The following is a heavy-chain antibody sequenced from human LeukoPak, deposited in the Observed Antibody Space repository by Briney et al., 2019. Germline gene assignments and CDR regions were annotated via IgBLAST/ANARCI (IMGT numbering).Heavy chain of an antibody. CDR2: IYPGDSKT. D-gene: IGHD5-24*01. Sequence: GESLKISCKASGYSFTSYWIGWVRQVPGKGLEWMGIIYPGDSKTRYGPSFQAQVTISADKSITTAYLQWSSLKASDTAMYYCASTNPDGYNVDYWGQGTLVTVSS. CDR1: GYSFTSYW. CDR3: ASTNPDGYNVDY. J-gene: IGHJ4*02. V-gene: IGHV5-51*01.